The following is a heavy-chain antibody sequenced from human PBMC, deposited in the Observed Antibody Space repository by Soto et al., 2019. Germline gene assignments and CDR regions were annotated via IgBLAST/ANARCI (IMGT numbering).Heavy chain of an antibody. D-gene: IGHD3-10*01. CDR2: IIPLFGTL. Sequence: SVQVSCKGSGGTFHKLLIIWVRQAPGQGLEWVGTIIPLFGTLNYAQRFQGRVTLSADRSTSTAYMELSSLRSDDTAVYYCASGSLYGSGSYPVDYWGQGTLITAPQ. J-gene: IGHJ4*01. V-gene: IGHV1-69*06. CDR3: ASGSLYGSGSYPVDY. CDR1: GGTFHKLL.